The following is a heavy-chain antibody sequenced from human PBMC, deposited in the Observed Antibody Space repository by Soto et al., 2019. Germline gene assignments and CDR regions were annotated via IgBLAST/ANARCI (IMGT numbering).Heavy chain of an antibody. CDR1: GGSISSGDYY. D-gene: IGHD3-9*01. CDR3: ARVNELRYFDWSRKGDWFDP. CDR2: VYYSGST. Sequence: SETLSLTCTVSGGSISSGDYYWSWIRQPPGKGLEWIGYVYYSGSTNYNPSLKSRVTISVDTSKNQFSLKLSSVTAADTAVYYCARVNELRYFDWSRKGDWFDPWGQGTLVTVSS. J-gene: IGHJ5*02. V-gene: IGHV4-61*08.